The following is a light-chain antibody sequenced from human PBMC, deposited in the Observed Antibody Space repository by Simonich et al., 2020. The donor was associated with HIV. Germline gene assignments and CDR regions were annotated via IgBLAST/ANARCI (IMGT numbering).Light chain of an antibody. J-gene: IGLJ3*02. CDR1: SSDVGGYNY. V-gene: IGLV2-14*01. Sequence: QSALTQPASVSGSPGQSITISCNGTSSDVGGYNYVYWYQQHPGKAPKLMIYDVSKRPSGVSNRFSGSKSGNTASLTISGLQAEDEADYYCSSYTSSSTYVFGGGTKLTVL. CDR2: DVS. CDR3: SSYTSSSTYV.